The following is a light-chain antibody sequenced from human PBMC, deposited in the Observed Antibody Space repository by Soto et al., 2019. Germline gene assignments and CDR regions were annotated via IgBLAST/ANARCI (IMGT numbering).Light chain of an antibody. CDR1: QSISSY. J-gene: IGKJ1*01. Sequence: DLQMTQSPSSLSASVGDRVTITCRASQSISSYLNWYQQKPGKAPKPLIYAASSLQSGVPSRFSGSGSGTDFTLTISSLQPEDFATYYCQQSYSTPATFGQGTKVEIK. CDR2: AAS. CDR3: QQSYSTPAT. V-gene: IGKV1-39*01.